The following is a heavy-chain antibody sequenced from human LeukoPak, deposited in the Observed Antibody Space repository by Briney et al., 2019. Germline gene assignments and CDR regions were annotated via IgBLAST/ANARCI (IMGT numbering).Heavy chain of an antibody. Sequence: ETGGSLRLSCVASGFTFDDYAMHWVRQAPGKGLEWVSGISWNSGSIGYADSVKGRFTISRDNAKNSLYLQMNSLRAEDTALYYCAKGLINYYGMDVWGQGTTVTVSS. J-gene: IGHJ6*02. D-gene: IGHD2-8*01. V-gene: IGHV3-9*01. CDR2: ISWNSGSI. CDR1: GFTFDDYA. CDR3: AKGLINYYGMDV.